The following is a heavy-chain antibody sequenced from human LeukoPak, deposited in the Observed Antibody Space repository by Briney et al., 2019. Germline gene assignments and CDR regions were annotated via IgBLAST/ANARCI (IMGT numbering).Heavy chain of an antibody. Sequence: GESLKISCKGSGYSFTSYWIGWARQMPGKGLEWMGIIYPGDSDTRYSPSFQGQVTISADKSISTAYLQWSSLKASDTAMYYCARLRYCSSTSCYRLDAFDIWGQGTMVTVSS. J-gene: IGHJ3*02. D-gene: IGHD2-2*01. V-gene: IGHV5-51*01. CDR1: GYSFTSYW. CDR2: IYPGDSDT. CDR3: ARLRYCSSTSCYRLDAFDI.